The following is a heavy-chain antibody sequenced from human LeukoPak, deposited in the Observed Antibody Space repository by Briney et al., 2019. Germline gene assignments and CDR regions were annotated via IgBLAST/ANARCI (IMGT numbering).Heavy chain of an antibody. CDR1: GFTFSSYD. V-gene: IGHV3-13*01. Sequence: PGGSLRLSCAASGFTFSSYDMHWVRQATGKGLEWVSAIGTAGDTYYPGSVKGRFTISRENAKNSLYLQMNSLRAGDTAVYYCASTPPYCSSTSCYELEYWGQGTLVTVSS. J-gene: IGHJ4*02. CDR2: IGTAGDT. D-gene: IGHD2-2*01. CDR3: ASTPPYCSSTSCYELEY.